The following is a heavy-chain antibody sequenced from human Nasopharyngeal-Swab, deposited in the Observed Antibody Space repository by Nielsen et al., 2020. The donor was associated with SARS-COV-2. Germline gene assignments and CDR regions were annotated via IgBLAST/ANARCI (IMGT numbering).Heavy chain of an antibody. CDR1: GFTFSSYS. CDR2: ISSSSSTI. D-gene: IGHD3-3*01. V-gene: IGHV3-48*02. J-gene: IGHJ4*02. CDR3: ARDNDFWSGYHPSADY. Sequence: GESLKISCAASGFTFSSYSMNWVRQAPGKGLEWVSYISSSSSTIYYADSVKGRFTISRDNAKNSLYLQMNSLRDEDTAVYYCARDNDFWSGYHPSADYWGQGTLVTVSS.